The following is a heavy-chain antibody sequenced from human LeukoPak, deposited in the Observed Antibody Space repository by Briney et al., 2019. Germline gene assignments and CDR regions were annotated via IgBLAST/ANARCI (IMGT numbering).Heavy chain of an antibody. J-gene: IGHJ4*02. CDR3: AKRGVVIRDILVGFHKEAYYFDS. CDR1: GITLSDYG. Sequence: GGSLRLSCAVSGITLSDYGMSWVRQAPGKGLEWVAGVSDSGGRTNYADSVKGRFTISRDNSKNTLYLQMNSLRAEDTAVYFCAKRGVVIRDILVGFHKEAYYFDSWGQGVVVTVSS. V-gene: IGHV3-23*01. D-gene: IGHD3-10*01. CDR2: VSDSGGRT.